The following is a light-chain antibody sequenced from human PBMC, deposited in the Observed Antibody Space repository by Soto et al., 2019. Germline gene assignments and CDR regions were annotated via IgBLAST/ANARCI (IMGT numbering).Light chain of an antibody. J-gene: IGKJ1*01. Sequence: AILMTQSPSSLSASVGDRVTITCRASQGIRNELGWYQQKPGKAPKVLITAPSILQTGVPSRFSGSGSGTDFTLTISSLQPEDFATYYCLQDYNYPRTFGQGTKVDIK. CDR1: QGIRNE. CDR3: LQDYNYPRT. CDR2: APS. V-gene: IGKV1-6*01.